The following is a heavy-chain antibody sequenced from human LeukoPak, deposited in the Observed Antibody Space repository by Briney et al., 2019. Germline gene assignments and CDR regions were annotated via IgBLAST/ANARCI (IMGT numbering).Heavy chain of an antibody. J-gene: IGHJ4*02. D-gene: IGHD4-23*01. CDR1: GFTFSSYA. CDR2: ISSNGGST. V-gene: IGHV3-64*01. CDR3: ASPTVGAFDY. Sequence: GGSLRLSCAASGFTFSSYAMHWVRQAPGKGLEYVSAISSNGGSTYYANSVKGRFTISRDNSKNTLYLQMGSLRAEDMAVYYCASPTVGAFDYWGQGTLVTVSS.